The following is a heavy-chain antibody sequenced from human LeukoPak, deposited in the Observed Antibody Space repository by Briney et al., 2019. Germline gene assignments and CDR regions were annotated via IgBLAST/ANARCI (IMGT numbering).Heavy chain of an antibody. Sequence: SVKVSCKASGGTVNYYTINWVRQAPGQGLEWMGRIVPMFGIPDYAQKFQGRVTLTADKSTSTAYMELSSLRSEDTAMYYCAIMGGSTTRAVDYWAQGTLVTVSS. V-gene: IGHV1-69*02. CDR2: IVPMFGIP. CDR3: AIMGGSTTRAVDY. J-gene: IGHJ4*02. CDR1: GGTVNYYT. D-gene: IGHD2-8*01.